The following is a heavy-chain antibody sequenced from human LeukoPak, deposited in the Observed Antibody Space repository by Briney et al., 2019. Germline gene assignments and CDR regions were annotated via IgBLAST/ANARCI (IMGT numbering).Heavy chain of an antibody. Sequence: SETLSLTCTVSGGSISSSSYYWGWIRQPPGKGLEWIGSIYYSGSTYYNPSLKSRVTISVDASKNQFSLKLSSVTAADTAVYYCARGGYYNALTGYYPTDYWGQGTLVTVSS. D-gene: IGHD3-9*01. CDR2: IYYSGST. V-gene: IGHV4-39*07. J-gene: IGHJ4*02. CDR3: ARGGYYNALTGYYPTDY. CDR1: GGSISSSSYY.